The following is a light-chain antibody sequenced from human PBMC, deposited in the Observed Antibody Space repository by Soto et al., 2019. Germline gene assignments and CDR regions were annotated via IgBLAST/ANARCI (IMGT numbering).Light chain of an antibody. V-gene: IGKV2-28*01. CDR3: MQALQTPWT. CDR2: LGS. J-gene: IGKJ1*01. Sequence: DIVMTQSPLSLPVTPGEPASISCRSSQSLLYSNGYTYLDWYLQKPGQSPQLLIYLGSSRASGVPDRFSGSVSGTDFTLKISRVEAEDVGVYYCMQALQTPWTFGQGTKVEIK. CDR1: QSLLYSNGYTY.